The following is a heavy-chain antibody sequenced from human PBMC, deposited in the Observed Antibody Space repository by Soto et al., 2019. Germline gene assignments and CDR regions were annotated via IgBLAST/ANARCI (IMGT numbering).Heavy chain of an antibody. CDR1: GFTVSSNY. CDR2: IYSGGST. CDR3: ARGRWGSYSDY. V-gene: IGHV3-53*02. D-gene: IGHD3-16*01. J-gene: IGHJ4*02. Sequence: EVQLVETGGGLIQPGGSLRLSCAASGFTVSSNYMSWVRQAPGKGLEWVSVIYSGGSTYYADSLKGRLTISRDNSKNTLYLEMNSLIADYTAVNFCARGRWGSYSDYWGQGTLVTVS.